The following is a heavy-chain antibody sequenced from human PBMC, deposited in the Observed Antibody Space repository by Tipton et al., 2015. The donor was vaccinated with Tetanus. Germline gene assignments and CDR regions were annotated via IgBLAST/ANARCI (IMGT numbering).Heavy chain of an antibody. D-gene: IGHD5-18*01. CDR2: IYHSGTT. V-gene: IGHV4-39*01. Sequence: TLSLTCTVSGGQFISSSFYFGWIRQPPGKGLEWVGSIYHSGTTYYNPSLNSRVNISSFASKNEISLTLTSVPAADTAVYYCARRDRYNTDSFHLWGQGTMVTV. CDR1: GGQFISSSFY. CDR3: ARRDRYNTDSFHL. J-gene: IGHJ3*01.